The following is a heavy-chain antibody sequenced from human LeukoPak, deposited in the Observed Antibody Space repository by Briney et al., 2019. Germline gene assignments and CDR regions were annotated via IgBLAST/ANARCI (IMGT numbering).Heavy chain of an antibody. Sequence: NPSETLSLTCTVSGVSISSYYWSWIRQPPGKGLEWIGYIYYSGSTNYNPSLKSRVTISVDTSKNQFSLKLSSVTAADTAVYYCARGPPAGNDYASYWFDPWGQGTLVTVSS. CDR3: ARGPPAGNDYASYWFDP. D-gene: IGHD4-17*01. J-gene: IGHJ5*02. CDR2: IYYSGST. CDR1: GVSISSYY. V-gene: IGHV4-59*01.